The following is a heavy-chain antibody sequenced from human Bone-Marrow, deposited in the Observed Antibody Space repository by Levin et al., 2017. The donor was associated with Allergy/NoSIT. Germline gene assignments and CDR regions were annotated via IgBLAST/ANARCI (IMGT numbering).Heavy chain of an antibody. Sequence: GESLKISCAASGFTFSSFYMNWVRQAPGKGPEWVANINEDGSEKNYVDSVKGRFTISRDNAKNSLYLQMNSLRAEDTAVYYCARDRGYCTGGRCYAVLDYWGQGTLVSVSS. D-gene: IGHD2-15*01. CDR3: ARDRGYCTGGRCYAVLDY. CDR2: INEDGSEK. CDR1: GFTFSSFY. J-gene: IGHJ4*02. V-gene: IGHV3-7*01.